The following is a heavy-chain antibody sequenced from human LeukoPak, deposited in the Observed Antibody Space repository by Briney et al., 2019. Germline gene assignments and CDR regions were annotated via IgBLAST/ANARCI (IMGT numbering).Heavy chain of an antibody. Sequence: GGSLRLSCAASGFTFSRYGMRWVRQAPGKGLEWVSAISGSGGSTYYADSVKGRVTISRDNSKNTLYLQVNSLRAEDTAVYYCAKDTVITADLRESYFDYWGQGTLVTVSS. CDR3: AKDTVITADLRESYFDY. CDR2: ISGSGGST. J-gene: IGHJ4*02. CDR1: GFTFSRYG. V-gene: IGHV3-23*01. D-gene: IGHD4-17*01.